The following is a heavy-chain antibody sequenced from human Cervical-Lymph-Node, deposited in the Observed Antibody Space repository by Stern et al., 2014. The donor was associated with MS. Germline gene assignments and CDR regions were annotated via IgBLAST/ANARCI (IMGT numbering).Heavy chain of an antibody. CDR3: ARDGVRITATLDY. CDR1: GFTFSDYG. Sequence: VQLVESGGGVVQPGRSLRLSCAASGFTFSDYGMHWVRQAQGKGLEWVAVIWYDGSYKYYADSVKGRFTISRDNSKNTLYLQMNSLRAEDTAVYYCARDGVRITATLDYWGQGTLVTVSS. J-gene: IGHJ4*02. D-gene: IGHD1-7*01. V-gene: IGHV3-33*01. CDR2: IWYDGSYK.